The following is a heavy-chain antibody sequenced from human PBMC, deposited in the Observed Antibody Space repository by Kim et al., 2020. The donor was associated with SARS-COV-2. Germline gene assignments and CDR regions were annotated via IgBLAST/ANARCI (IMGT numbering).Heavy chain of an antibody. CDR3: ARAESRYSSSSRYYFDY. D-gene: IGHD6-6*01. J-gene: IGHJ4*02. Sequence: GGSLRLSCAASGFTFSSYSMNWVRQAPGKGLEWVSSISSSSSYIYYADSVKGRFTISRDNAKNSLYLQMNSLRAEDTAVYYCARAESRYSSSSRYYFDYWGQGTLVTVSS. CDR2: ISSSSSYI. V-gene: IGHV3-21*01. CDR1: GFTFSSYS.